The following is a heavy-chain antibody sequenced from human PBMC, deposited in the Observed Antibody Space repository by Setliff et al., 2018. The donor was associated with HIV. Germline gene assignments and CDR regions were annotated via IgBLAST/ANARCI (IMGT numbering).Heavy chain of an antibody. CDR3: ATWTRAETSENFQH. CDR2: IYPGDSDT. D-gene: IGHD4-17*01. Sequence: GETLKISCKGSGYTFTSYWIGWVRQMPGKGLEWMGIIYPGDSDTRYSPSFQGQVTISADKSISTAYVQWSSLKASDTAMYYCATWTRAETSENFQHWGQGTLVTVSS. V-gene: IGHV5-51*01. J-gene: IGHJ1*01. CDR1: GYTFTSYW.